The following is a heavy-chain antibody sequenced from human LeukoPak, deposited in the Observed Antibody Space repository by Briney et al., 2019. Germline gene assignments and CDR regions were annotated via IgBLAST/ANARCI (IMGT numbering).Heavy chain of an antibody. J-gene: IGHJ4*02. D-gene: IGHD3-9*01. V-gene: IGHV3-49*03. Sequence: GGSLRLSGTASGFTFGDHSVSWFRQAPGKGLEWDGLIRSKAYGGTAEYAASVKGRFTISRDDSKSVAYLQMDSMKTEDTAVYYCTREIRYFDWFQADYWGQGTLVTVSS. CDR3: TREIRYFDWFQADY. CDR1: GFTFGDHS. CDR2: IRSKAYGGTA.